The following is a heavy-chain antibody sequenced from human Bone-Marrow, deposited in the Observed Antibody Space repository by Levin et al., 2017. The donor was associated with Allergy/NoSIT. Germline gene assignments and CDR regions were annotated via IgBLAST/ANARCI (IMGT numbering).Heavy chain of an antibody. CDR1: GFIVSTYD. D-gene: IGHD6-6*01. CDR2: IGTASDS. CDR3: ARVSSRNGMDV. Sequence: ETLSLTCAASGFIVSTYDIHWVRQVVGKGLEWVAEIGTASDSYYSDSVKGRFTISRENSKNSVYLQMNSLRDGDTAVYFCARVSSRNGMDVWGQGTTVTVSS. V-gene: IGHV3-13*01. J-gene: IGHJ6*02.